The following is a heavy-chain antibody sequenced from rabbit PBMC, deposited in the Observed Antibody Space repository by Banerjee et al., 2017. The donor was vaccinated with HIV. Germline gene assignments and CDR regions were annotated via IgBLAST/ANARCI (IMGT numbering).Heavy chain of an antibody. D-gene: IGHD4-2*01. J-gene: IGHJ3*01. V-gene: IGHV1S40*01. CDR2: VAAGSSGNT. CDR3: ARLSFSTGSCF. CDR1: GFSFSSNYW. Sequence: QSLEESGGDLVKPGASLTLTCTASGFSFSSNYWICWVRQAPGKGLEWIACVAAGSSGNTDYASWAKGRFTISKTSSTTVTLQVTSLTVADTATYFCARLSFSTGSCFWGQGTLVTVS.